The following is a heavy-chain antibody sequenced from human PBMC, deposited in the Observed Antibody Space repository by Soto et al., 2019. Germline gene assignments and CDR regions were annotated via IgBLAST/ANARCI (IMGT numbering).Heavy chain of an antibody. V-gene: IGHV3-11*01. CDR3: ARDPREYYFDY. CDR1: GFTVSTNS. CDR2: ISSSGSTT. Sequence: PGGSLRLSCTVSGFTVSTNSMNWIRQAPGKGLEWVSYISSSGSTTYYADSVKGRFTISRDNAKNTLYLQMNSLRAEDTAVYYCARDPREYYFDYWGQGTLVTVSS. J-gene: IGHJ4*02.